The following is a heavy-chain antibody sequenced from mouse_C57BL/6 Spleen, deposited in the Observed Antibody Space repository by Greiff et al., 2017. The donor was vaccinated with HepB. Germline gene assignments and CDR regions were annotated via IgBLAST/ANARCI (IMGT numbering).Heavy chain of an antibody. J-gene: IGHJ4*01. V-gene: IGHV5-6*01. Sequence: EVMLVESGGDLVKPGGSLKLSCAASGFTFSSYGMSWVRQTPDKRLEWVATISSGGSYTYYPDSVKGRFTISRDNAKNTLYLQMSSLKSEDTAMYDCARQTAQATSAMDYWGQGTSVTVSS. CDR1: GFTFSSYG. CDR2: ISSGGSYT. D-gene: IGHD3-2*02. CDR3: ARQTAQATSAMDY.